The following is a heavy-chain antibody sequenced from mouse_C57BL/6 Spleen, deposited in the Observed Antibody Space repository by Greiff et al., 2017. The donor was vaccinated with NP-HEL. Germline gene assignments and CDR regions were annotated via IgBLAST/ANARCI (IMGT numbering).Heavy chain of an antibody. CDR1: GFTFSDYY. CDR3: ARDRGGYFDY. D-gene: IGHD3-2*01. Sequence: EVQLVESGGGLVQPGGSLKLSCAASGFTFSDYYMYWVRQTPEKRLEWVAYISNGGGSTYYPDTVKGRFTISRDNAKNTLYLQMSRLKSEDTAMYDCARDRGGYFDYWGQGTTLTVSS. V-gene: IGHV5-12*01. CDR2: ISNGGGST. J-gene: IGHJ2*01.